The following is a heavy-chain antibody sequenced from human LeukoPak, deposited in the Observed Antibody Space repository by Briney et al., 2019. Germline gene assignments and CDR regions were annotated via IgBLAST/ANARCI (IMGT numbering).Heavy chain of an antibody. V-gene: IGHV4-30-2*01. D-gene: IGHD3-22*01. J-gene: IGHJ4*02. CDR3: ARSPYYYDSSGYLFYFDY. CDR2: IYHSGST. CDR1: GGSISSGGYS. Sequence: PSQTLSLTCAVSGGSISSGGYSWSWIRQPPGTGLEWIGYIYHSGSTYYNPSLKSRVTISVDRSKNQFSLKLSSVTAADTAVYYCARSPYYYDSSGYLFYFDYWGQGTLVTVSS.